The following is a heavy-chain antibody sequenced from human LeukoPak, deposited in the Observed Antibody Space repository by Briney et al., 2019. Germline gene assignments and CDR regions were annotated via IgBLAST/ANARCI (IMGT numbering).Heavy chain of an antibody. D-gene: IGHD5-12*01. CDR2: IYSGGST. J-gene: IGHJ4*02. Sequence: PGGSLRLSCAASGFTFSSFAMNWVRQAPGKGLEWVSVIYSGGSTYYADSVKGRFTISRDNSKNTLYLQMNSLRAEDTAVYYCARVPYSGYDWGYYFDYWGQGTLVTVSS. CDR3: ARVPYSGYDWGYYFDY. CDR1: GFTFSSFA. V-gene: IGHV3-53*01.